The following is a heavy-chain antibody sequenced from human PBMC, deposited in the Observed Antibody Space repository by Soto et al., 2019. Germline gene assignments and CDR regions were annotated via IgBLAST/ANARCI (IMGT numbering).Heavy chain of an antibody. V-gene: IGHV1-18*01. CDR1: GYTFTSYG. CDR2: ISTYNGNT. J-gene: IGHJ4*02. D-gene: IGHD3-10*01. CDR3: AREMVRGVGSDY. Sequence: GASVKVSCKASGYTFTSYGISWVRQAPGQGLEWMGWISTYNGNTKYAQKLQGRVTMTTDTSTSTAYMELRSLRSDDTAAFYCAREMVRGVGSDYWGQGTLVTVSS.